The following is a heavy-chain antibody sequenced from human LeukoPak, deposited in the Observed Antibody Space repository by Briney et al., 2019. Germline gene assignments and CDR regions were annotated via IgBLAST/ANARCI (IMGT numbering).Heavy chain of an antibody. D-gene: IGHD3-22*01. V-gene: IGHV1-24*01. CDR3: ARTTGGYYYDSSALTRRRGAFDI. Sequence: ASVKVSCKVSGYNLTALSMHWVRQAPGKGLEWMGGFDPEDGETIYAQKFQGRVTMTEDTSTDTAYMELSSLRSEDTAVYYCARTTGGYYYDSSALTRRRGAFDIWGPGTMVTVSS. CDR1: GYNLTALS. CDR2: FDPEDGET. J-gene: IGHJ3*02.